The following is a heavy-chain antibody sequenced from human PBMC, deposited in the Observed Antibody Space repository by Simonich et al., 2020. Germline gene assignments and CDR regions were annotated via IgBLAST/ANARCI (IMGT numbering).Heavy chain of an antibody. D-gene: IGHD3-10*01. CDR1: GFTFSSYS. CDR2: IISSNSYI. J-gene: IGHJ4*02. V-gene: IGHV3-21*01. CDR3: ARDTSYYGSGSYYFDY. Sequence: GGGLVKLGGSLRLSCAASGFTFSSYSMNWVRQGPGKGLEWVSSIISSNSYIYYADSVKGRFTISRDNAKNSLYLQMNSLRAEDTAVYYCARDTSYYGSGSYYFDYWGQGTLVTVSS.